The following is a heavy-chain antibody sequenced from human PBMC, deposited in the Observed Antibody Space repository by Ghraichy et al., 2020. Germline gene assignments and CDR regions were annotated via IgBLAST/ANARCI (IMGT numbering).Heavy chain of an antibody. CDR2: ISNNGGST. J-gene: IGHJ4*02. CDR3: VKSTNQDFWSGYYTGWFFDN. D-gene: IGHD3-3*01. CDR1: GFTFSSYA. V-gene: IGHV3-64D*06. Sequence: GGSLRLSCSASGFTFSSYAMHWVRQAPGKGLEYVSGISNNGGSTYYVDSVKGRFTISRDNSKNTLYLQMSSLRAEDTAVYYCVKSTNQDFWSGYYTGWFFDNWGQGTLVTVSS.